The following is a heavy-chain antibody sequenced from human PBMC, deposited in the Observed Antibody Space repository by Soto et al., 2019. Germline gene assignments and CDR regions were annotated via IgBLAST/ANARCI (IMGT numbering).Heavy chain of an antibody. CDR2: IIPIFGTA. V-gene: IGHV1-69*01. Sequence: QVQLVQSGAEVKKPGFSVKVSCEASGGTFSRYAISWVRQAPGQGLEWMGGIIPIFGTANYAQKFQGRVTITADESTSTAYMGLSSLRSEDTAVYYCARGSSCVYAELNYRMDVWGQGTTVTVSS. CDR3: ARGSSCVYAELNYRMDV. J-gene: IGHJ6*02. D-gene: IGHD3-10*01. CDR1: GGTFSRYA.